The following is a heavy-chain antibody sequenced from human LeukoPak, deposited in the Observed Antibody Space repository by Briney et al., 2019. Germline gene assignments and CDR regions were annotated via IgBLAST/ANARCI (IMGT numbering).Heavy chain of an antibody. Sequence: GGSLRLSCAASGFTFSSYAMSWVRQAPGKGLEWVAVIWSDGGNKFYADSVKGRFTISRDNSKNTLYLQMNSLRAEDTAVYYCARGYYDSSAYLFDYWGQGTLVTVSS. CDR3: ARGYYDSSAYLFDY. V-gene: IGHV3-33*08. J-gene: IGHJ4*02. CDR2: IWSDGGNK. CDR1: GFTFSSYA. D-gene: IGHD3-22*01.